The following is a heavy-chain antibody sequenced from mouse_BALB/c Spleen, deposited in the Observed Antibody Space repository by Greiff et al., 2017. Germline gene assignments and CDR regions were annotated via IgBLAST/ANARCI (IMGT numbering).Heavy chain of an antibody. CDR3: ARDSSGYVAWFAY. Sequence: VQLQQSGAELAKPGASVKMSCKASGYTFTSYWMHWVKQRPGQGLEWIGYINPSTGYTEYNQKFKDKATLTADKSSSTAYMQLSSLTSEDSAVYYCARDSSGYVAWFAYWGQGTLVTVSA. J-gene: IGHJ3*01. D-gene: IGHD3-2*01. V-gene: IGHV1-7*01. CDR2: INPSTGYT. CDR1: GYTFTSYW.